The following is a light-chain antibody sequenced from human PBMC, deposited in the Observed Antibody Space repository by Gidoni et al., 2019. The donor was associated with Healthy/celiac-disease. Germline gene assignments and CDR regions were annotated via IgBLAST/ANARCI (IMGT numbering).Light chain of an antibody. J-gene: IGKJ2*01. V-gene: IGKV3-15*01. CDR2: GAS. CDR3: QQYNNWPVT. CDR1: QSVSSN. Sequence: EIVMTQSPATLSVSPGERATLSCRASQSVSSNLPWYQQKPGHAPRLLIYGASTRATGIPARFSGSGSGTEFTLTISSLQSEDFAVYYCQQYNNWPVTFGQGTKLEIK.